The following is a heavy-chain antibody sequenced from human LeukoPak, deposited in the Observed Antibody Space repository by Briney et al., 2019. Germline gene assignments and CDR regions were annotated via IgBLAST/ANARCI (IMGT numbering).Heavy chain of an antibody. CDR3: AQSRGGREWSEGFSAS. CDR2: IYWDEDK. J-gene: IGHJ4*02. V-gene: IGHV2-5*02. CDR1: GFSLTTSGVG. D-gene: IGHD3-10*01. Sequence: SGPTLVHPTQTLTLTCTFSGFSLTTSGVGVCWLRQPPGKALEWLALIYWDEDKRYTPFLKSRLIVAKDTSKNQLVLTLRTIVSGDAATYWCAQSRGGREWSEGFSASRGQGAPVSVSS.